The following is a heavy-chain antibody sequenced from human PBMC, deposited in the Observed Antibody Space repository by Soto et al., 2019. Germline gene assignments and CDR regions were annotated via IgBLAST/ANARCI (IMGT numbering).Heavy chain of an antibody. CDR3: ARGPRSNWFDP. J-gene: IGHJ5*02. V-gene: IGHV4-59*01. CDR2: IYYSGST. Sequence: SETLSLTCTVSGGSISSYYWSWIRQPPGKGLEWIGYIYYSGSTNYNPSLKSRLTISVDTSKNQFSLRLSSVTAADTAVYYCARGPRSNWFDPWGQGTLVTVSS. CDR1: GGSISSYY.